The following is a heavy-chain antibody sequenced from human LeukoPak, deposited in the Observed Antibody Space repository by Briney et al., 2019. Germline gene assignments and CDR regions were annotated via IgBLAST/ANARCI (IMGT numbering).Heavy chain of an antibody. Sequence: GGSLRLSCAASGFTFSSYAMHWVRQAPGKGLEYVSAISSNGGSTYYANSVKGRFTISRDNSKNTLYLQMGSLRAEDTAVYYCAKGTYCYAVWGQGTLVTVSS. V-gene: IGHV3-64*01. D-gene: IGHD3-10*01. CDR3: AKGTYCYAV. CDR1: GFTFSSYA. J-gene: IGHJ4*02. CDR2: ISSNGGST.